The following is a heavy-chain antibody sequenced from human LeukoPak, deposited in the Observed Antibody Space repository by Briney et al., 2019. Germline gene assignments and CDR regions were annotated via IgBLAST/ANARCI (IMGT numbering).Heavy chain of an antibody. CDR1: GFPFSSYA. J-gene: IGHJ4*02. V-gene: IGHV3-23*01. CDR3: AKDMTTVTRGRLDY. CDR2: IISGGST. Sequence: GGSLRLSCAASGFPFSSYAMSWVRQAPGKGLEWVSVIISGGSTNYADSVEGRFTISRDNSKNTLYLQMDSLRAEDTAVYYCAKDMTTVTRGRLDYWGQGTLVTVSS. D-gene: IGHD4-17*01.